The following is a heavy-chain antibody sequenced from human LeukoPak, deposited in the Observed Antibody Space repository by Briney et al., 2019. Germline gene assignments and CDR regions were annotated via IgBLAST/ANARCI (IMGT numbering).Heavy chain of an antibody. D-gene: IGHD6-13*01. J-gene: IGHJ4*02. CDR1: GFTVSSNH. CDR2: IYSGGST. V-gene: IGHV3-66*01. CDR3: ARDQGNSWFYFDY. Sequence: GGSLRLSCAASGFTVSSNHMSWVRQAPGKGLEWVSVIYSGGSTYYADSVKGRFTISRDNSKNTVYLQMNSLRGEDTAVYYCARDQGNSWFYFDYWGQGTLVTVSS.